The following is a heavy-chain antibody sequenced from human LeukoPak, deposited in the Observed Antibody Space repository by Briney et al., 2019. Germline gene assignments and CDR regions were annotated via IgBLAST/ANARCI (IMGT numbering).Heavy chain of an antibody. V-gene: IGHV3-11*01. CDR2: ISSSGSTI. CDR1: GFTFSDYY. J-gene: IGHJ3*02. D-gene: IGHD3-10*01. Sequence: GGSLRLSCAASGFTFSDYYMSWIRQAPGKGLEWVSYISSSGSTIYYADSVKGRFTISRDNAKNSLYLQMNSLRAEDTAVYYCASPYGFSMVRGVIKWGRPYYSDAFDIWGQGTMVTVSS. CDR3: ASPYGFSMVRGVIKWGRPYYSDAFDI.